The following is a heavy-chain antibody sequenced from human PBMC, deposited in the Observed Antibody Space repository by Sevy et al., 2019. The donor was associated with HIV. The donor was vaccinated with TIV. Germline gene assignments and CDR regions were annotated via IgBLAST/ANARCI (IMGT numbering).Heavy chain of an antibody. J-gene: IGHJ6*02. CDR2: LRSKAYGGTT. D-gene: IGHD2-15*01. CDR1: GFTFGDYA. CDR3: TSMAVAAADYYYYGMDV. Sequence: GGSLRLACTASGFTFGDYAMSWFRRAPGKGLEWVGFLRSKAYGGTTEYAASVKGRFTISRDDSKSIAYLQMNSLKTEDTAVYYCTSMAVAAADYYYYGMDVWGQGTTVTVSS. V-gene: IGHV3-49*03.